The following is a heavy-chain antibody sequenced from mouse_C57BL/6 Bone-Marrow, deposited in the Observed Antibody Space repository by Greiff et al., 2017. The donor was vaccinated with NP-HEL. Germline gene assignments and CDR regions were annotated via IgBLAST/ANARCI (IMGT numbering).Heavy chain of an antibody. CDR1: GYTFTSYW. Sequence: QVHVKQPGAELVKPGASVKLSCKASGYTFTSYWMHWVKQRPGQGLEWIGMIHPNSGSTNYNEKFKSKATLTVDKSSSTAYMQLSSLTSEDSAVYYCYYYGSSYYWGQGTTLTVSS. D-gene: IGHD1-1*01. CDR2: IHPNSGST. V-gene: IGHV1-64*01. CDR3: YYYGSSYY. J-gene: IGHJ2*01.